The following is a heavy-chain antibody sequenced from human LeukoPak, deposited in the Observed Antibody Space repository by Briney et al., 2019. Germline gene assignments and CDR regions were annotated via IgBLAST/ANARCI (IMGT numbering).Heavy chain of an antibody. J-gene: IGHJ4*02. V-gene: IGHV1-8*01. CDR1: GYTFTSYD. CDR2: MNPNSGNT. CDR3: ARVHSGSYPYYFDY. D-gene: IGHD1-26*01. Sequence: GASVKVSCRASGYTFTSYDINWVRQATGQGLEWMGWMNPNSGNTGYAQKFQGRVTMTRNTSISTAYMELSSLRSEDTAVYYCARVHSGSYPYYFDYWGQGTLVTVSS.